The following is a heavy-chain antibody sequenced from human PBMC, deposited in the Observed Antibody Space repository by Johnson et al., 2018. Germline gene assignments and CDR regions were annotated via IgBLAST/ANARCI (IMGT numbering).Heavy chain of an antibody. Sequence: VQLREAGPGLVKPSETLSLTCTVSGGSISSYYWSWIRQPPGKGLEWIGYIYDSGSTHYKAALTSRVTISVDTSKNQFSLRLSSVTAADTAVYYCARVGYPYYYYYMDVWGQGTTVTVSS. CDR2: IYDSGST. D-gene: IGHD5-18*01. V-gene: IGHV4-59*01. CDR3: ARVGYPYYYYYMDV. CDR1: GGSISSYY. J-gene: IGHJ6*03.